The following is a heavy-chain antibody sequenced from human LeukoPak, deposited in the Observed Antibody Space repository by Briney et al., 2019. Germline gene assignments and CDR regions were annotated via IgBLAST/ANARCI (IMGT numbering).Heavy chain of an antibody. V-gene: IGHV4-39*01. D-gene: IGHD3-3*01. CDR3: ARPQTYYDFWSGYPYDYYYYIDV. CDR2: IYYSGST. CDR1: GGSISSSSYY. Sequence: SETLSLTCTVSGGSISSSSYYWGWIRQPPGKGLEWIGSIYYSGSTYYNPSLKSRVTISVDTSKNQFSLKLSSVTAADTAVYYCARPQTYYDFWSGYPYDYYYYIDVWGKGTTVTVSS. J-gene: IGHJ6*03.